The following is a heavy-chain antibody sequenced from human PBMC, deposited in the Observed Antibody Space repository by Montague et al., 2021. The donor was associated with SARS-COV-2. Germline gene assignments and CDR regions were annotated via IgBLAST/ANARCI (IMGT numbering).Heavy chain of an antibody. CDR2: INHSGST. CDR1: GGSFSGYY. J-gene: IGHJ4*02. V-gene: IGHV4-34*01. D-gene: IGHD3-9*01. Sequence: SETLSLTCAVYGGSFSGYYWSWIRQPPGKGLEWIGEINHSGSTKYNSSXXSRVTISADTSKKQFSLKMSSVTAADTAVYYCARGSVFRYYDFLTGSRSYFYYWGQGPLFTVSP. CDR3: ARGSVFRYYDFLTGSRSYFYY.